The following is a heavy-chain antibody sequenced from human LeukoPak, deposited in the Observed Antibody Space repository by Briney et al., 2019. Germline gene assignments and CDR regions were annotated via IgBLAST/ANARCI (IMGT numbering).Heavy chain of an antibody. Sequence: SETLSLTCAVYGGSFSGYYWSWIRQPPGKRLEWIGEINHSGSTNYNPSLKSRVTISVDTSKNQFSLKLSSVTAADTAVYYCAIGGTVTLRLFDYWGQGTLVTVSS. CDR2: INHSGST. V-gene: IGHV4-34*01. D-gene: IGHD4-11*01. CDR1: GGSFSGYY. J-gene: IGHJ4*02. CDR3: AIGGTVTLRLFDY.